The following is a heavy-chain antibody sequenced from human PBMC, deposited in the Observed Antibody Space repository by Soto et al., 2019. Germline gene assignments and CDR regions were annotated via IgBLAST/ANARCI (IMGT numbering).Heavy chain of an antibody. CDR1: GFTFRSSA. CDR3: AKADGQQWILPPLES. CDR2: ISCCGGTT. D-gene: IGHD6-19*01. Sequence: EVRLMGSGGGMVQPGGSLRLSCEASGFTFRSSAMGWVRQAPGKGLEWVSGISCCGGTTSYADSVRGRFIISRDDSQNTLYLQMNSLRGEDPARYYCAKADGQQWILPPLESWGPGDLVTVSS. V-gene: IGHV3-23*01. J-gene: IGHJ5*01.